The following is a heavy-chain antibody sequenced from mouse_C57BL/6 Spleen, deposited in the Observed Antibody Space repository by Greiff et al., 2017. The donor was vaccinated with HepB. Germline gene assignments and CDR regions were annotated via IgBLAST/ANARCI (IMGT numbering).Heavy chain of an antibody. J-gene: IGHJ2*01. CDR2: ISDGGSYT. D-gene: IGHD1-1*01. Sequence: EVKLVESGGGLVKPGGSLKLSCAASGFTFSSYAMSWVRQTPEKRLEWVATISDGGSYTYYPDNVKGRFTISRDNAKNNQYLQMSHLKSEDTAMYYCARDLLLPQYYFDYWGQGTTLTVSS. CDR1: GFTFSSYA. CDR3: ARDLLLPQYYFDY. V-gene: IGHV5-4*01.